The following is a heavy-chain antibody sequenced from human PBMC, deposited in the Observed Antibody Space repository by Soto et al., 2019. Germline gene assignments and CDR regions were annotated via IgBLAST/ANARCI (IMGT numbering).Heavy chain of an antibody. D-gene: IGHD3-22*01. Sequence: PGESLKISCNGSGYIFAGYWITWVRQKPGKGLEWMGRIDPSDSQTYYSPSFRGHVTISVTKSITTVFLQWSGLRASDTAMYYCARQIYDSDTGPNFQYYFDSWGQGTPVTVSS. CDR3: ARQIYDSDTGPNFQYYFDS. J-gene: IGHJ4*02. CDR1: GYIFAGYW. V-gene: IGHV5-10-1*01. CDR2: IDPSDSQT.